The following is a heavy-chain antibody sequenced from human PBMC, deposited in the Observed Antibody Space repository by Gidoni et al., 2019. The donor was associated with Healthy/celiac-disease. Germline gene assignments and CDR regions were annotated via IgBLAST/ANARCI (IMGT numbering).Heavy chain of an antibody. Sequence: QVQLQESRPGLLKPSQTLSLTCTVAAGSISSGGYYWSWIRQHPGKGLEWIGYIYYSGSTYYNPSLKSRVPISVDTSKNHFSLKLSSVTAAGTAVYYCARDRRTVSNGMDVWGQGTTVTVSS. CDR3: ARDRRTVSNGMDV. CDR1: AGSISSGGYY. D-gene: IGHD4-17*01. V-gene: IGHV4-31*03. J-gene: IGHJ6*02. CDR2: IYYSGST.